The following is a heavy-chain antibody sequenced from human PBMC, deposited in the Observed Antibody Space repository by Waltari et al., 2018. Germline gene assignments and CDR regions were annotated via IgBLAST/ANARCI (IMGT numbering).Heavy chain of an antibody. CDR3: ARERTPMTDAFDI. CDR1: GGTFSSYA. CDR2: IIPIFGTA. D-gene: IGHD3-22*01. Sequence: QVQLVQSGAEVKKPGSPVKVSCKASGGTFSSYAVSWVPQAPGQGLEWMGGIIPIFGTANYAQKFQGRVTITADESTSTAYMELSSLRAEDTAVYYCARERTPMTDAFDIWGQGTMVTVSS. J-gene: IGHJ3*02. V-gene: IGHV1-69*01.